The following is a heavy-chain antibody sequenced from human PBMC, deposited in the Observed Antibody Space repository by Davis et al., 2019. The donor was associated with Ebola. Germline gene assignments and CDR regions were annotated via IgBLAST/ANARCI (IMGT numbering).Heavy chain of an antibody. Sequence: GESLKISCTASGFTFSSSGMDWVRQAPGKGLEWVANIWFDGNTKYYADSVKGRFTISRDNSKNTLYLQMNSLRAEDTAVYYCAKVGGRQWLGGGPFDYWGQGTLVTVSS. CDR2: IWFDGNTK. V-gene: IGHV3-33*06. J-gene: IGHJ4*02. CDR3: AKVGGRQWLGGGPFDY. D-gene: IGHD6-19*01. CDR1: GFTFSSSG.